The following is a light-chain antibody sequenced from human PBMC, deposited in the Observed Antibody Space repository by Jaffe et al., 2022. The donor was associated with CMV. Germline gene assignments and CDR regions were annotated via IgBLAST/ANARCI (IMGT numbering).Light chain of an antibody. V-gene: IGKV1-5*03. Sequence: DIQMTQSPSTLSAFVGDRVTISCRASQNVGDWLAWYQQKPGRAPRLLIYKASTLESGVPSRFSGSGSATEFTLTITSLQPDDFATYYCQQYNSDSRTFGQGTKVEIK. CDR2: KAS. CDR1: QNVGDW. J-gene: IGKJ1*01. CDR3: QQYNSDSRT.